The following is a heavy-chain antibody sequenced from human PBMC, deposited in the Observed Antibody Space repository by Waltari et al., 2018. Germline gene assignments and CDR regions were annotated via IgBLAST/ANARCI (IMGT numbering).Heavy chain of an antibody. Sequence: QVQLVQSGAEVKKPGSSVKVSCKASGGTFSSYAISWVRQAPGQGLEWMGGIIPIFGTANYAQKFQGRVTITADTSTDTAYMELSSLRSEDTAVYYCATEFPTVTTGYYYGMDVWGQGTTVTVSS. V-gene: IGHV1-69*14. D-gene: IGHD4-17*01. CDR3: ATEFPTVTTGYYYGMDV. CDR2: IIPIFGTA. J-gene: IGHJ6*02. CDR1: GGTFSSYA.